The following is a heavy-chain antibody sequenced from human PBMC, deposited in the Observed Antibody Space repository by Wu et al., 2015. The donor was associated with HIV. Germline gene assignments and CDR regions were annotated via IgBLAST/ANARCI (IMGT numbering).Heavy chain of an antibody. CDR2: ISAYNGNT. CDR3: ARDGGLDVVPAAIWGEDAFDI. J-gene: IGHJ3*02. D-gene: IGHD2-2*02. CDR1: GGTFSSYA. V-gene: IGHV1-18*01. Sequence: QVQLVQSGAEVKKPGSSVKVSCKASGGTFSSYAISWVRQAPGQGLEWMGWISAYNGNTNYAQKLQGRVTMTTDTSTSTAYMELRSLRSDDTAVYYCARDGGLDVVPAAIWGEDAFDIWGQGTMVTVSS.